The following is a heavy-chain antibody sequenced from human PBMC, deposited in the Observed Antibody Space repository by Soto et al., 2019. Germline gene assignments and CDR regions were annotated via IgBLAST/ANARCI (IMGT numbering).Heavy chain of an antibody. CDR3: ARLKDGYNERYFDY. CDR1: GGSISSGGYY. D-gene: IGHD5-12*01. Sequence: QVQLQESGPGLVKPSQTLSLTCTVSGGSISSGGYYWSWIRQHPGKVLEWIAYIYYSGSTYYNPSLKSRVTISVDTSKKQFSLKLSSVTAADTAVYYCARLKDGYNERYFDYWGQGTLVTVSS. V-gene: IGHV4-31*03. CDR2: IYYSGST. J-gene: IGHJ4*02.